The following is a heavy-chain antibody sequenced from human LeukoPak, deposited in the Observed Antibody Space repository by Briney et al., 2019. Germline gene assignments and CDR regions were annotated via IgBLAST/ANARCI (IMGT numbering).Heavy chain of an antibody. V-gene: IGHV4-38-2*02. J-gene: IGHJ4*02. CDR3: AREMTTVTFDY. CDR1: GYSISSGYF. D-gene: IGHD4-17*01. CDR2: IFHSGST. Sequence: PSETLSLTCTVSGYSISSGYFWGWIRQPPGKGLEWIGSIFHSGSTYYSPSLKGRVTISVDTSKNQFSLQLSSVIAADTAVYYCAREMTTVTFDYWGQGTLVTVSS.